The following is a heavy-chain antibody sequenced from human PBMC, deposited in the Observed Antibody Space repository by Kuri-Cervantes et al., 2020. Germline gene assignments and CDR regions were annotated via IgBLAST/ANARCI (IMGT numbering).Heavy chain of an antibody. Sequence: SETLSLTCTVSGYSISSSDWWSWVRQPPGKGLEWIGEIYHSGSANYNPSLKSRVTISVDTSKNQFSLKLSSVTAADTAVYYCARGVYTSGSYSAFDIWGQGTMVTVSS. J-gene: IGHJ3*02. CDR3: ARGVYTSGSYSAFDI. CDR1: GYSISSSDW. CDR2: IYHSGSA. V-gene: IGHV4-4*02. D-gene: IGHD1-26*01.